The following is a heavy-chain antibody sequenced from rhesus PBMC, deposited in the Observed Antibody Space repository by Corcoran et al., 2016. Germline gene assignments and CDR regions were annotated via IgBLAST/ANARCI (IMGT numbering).Heavy chain of an antibody. CDR2: IYGSGSSP. Sequence: QVQLQESGPGLVKPSETLSVTCAVSGGSISSSYWSWIRQAPGKGLEWIGYIYGSGSSPHYHPALQSRVTLSVDTAKNQFSLKLSSVTAADTAVYYCASARSSSGQGWYFDLWGPGTPITISS. V-gene: IGHV4-169*02. J-gene: IGHJ2*01. CDR3: ASARSSSGQGWYFDL. CDR1: GGSISSSY. D-gene: IGHD6-31*01.